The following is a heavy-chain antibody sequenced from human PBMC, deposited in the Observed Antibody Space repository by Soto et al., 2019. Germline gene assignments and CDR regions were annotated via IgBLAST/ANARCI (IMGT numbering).Heavy chain of an antibody. CDR1: GFPFGENA. CDR3: AKEDTSSGSLDY. V-gene: IGHV3-23*01. J-gene: IGHJ4*02. CDR2: ISDGGATT. Sequence: GGSLNLSCAASGFPFGENAMSWVRQAPGKGLEWVSGISDGGATTYYADSVRGRFTISRDNSKNTLYLQMKSLRAEDSASYYCAKEDTSSGSLDYWGQGALVTVSS. D-gene: IGHD6-19*01.